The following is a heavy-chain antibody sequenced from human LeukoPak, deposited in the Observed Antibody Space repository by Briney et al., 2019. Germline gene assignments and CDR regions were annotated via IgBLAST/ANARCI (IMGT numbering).Heavy chain of an antibody. CDR3: ARDYYASSGPDY. Sequence: GGALRLSCAASGFTFSSYAMYWVRQAPGKGLEWGAVIPYDGSNKYYAVSVKGQRTIPKDNSKNTLYLQMTNRKAEDTAVYYCARDYYASSGPDYWGQGTLVTVSS. J-gene: IGHJ4*02. D-gene: IGHD3-22*01. CDR2: IPYDGSNK. CDR1: GFTFSSYA. V-gene: IGHV3-30*04.